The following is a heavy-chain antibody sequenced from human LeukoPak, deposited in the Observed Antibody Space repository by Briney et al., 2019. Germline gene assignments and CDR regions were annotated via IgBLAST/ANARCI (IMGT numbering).Heavy chain of an antibody. CDR1: GFTFSSSA. J-gene: IGHJ4*02. V-gene: IGHV3-64*02. D-gene: IGHD1-14*01. CDR2: ISSDGGRV. Sequence: GGSLRLSCAASGFTFSSSAMHWVRQAPGKRLETVSAISSDGGRVYYGDYVKGRFTISRDNSKNTLYLQMGSLRADDMAVYYCARWVGTQLDFWGQGTLVTVSS. CDR3: ARWVGTQLDF.